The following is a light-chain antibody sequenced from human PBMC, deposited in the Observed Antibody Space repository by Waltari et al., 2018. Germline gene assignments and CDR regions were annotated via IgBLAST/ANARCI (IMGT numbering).Light chain of an antibody. CDR3: QQRSNWPLT. V-gene: IGKV3-11*01. CDR2: DVF. J-gene: IGKJ4*01. CDR1: QSVSSY. Sequence: EIVLTQSPATLSLSPGERATLSCSASQSVSSYLVWYQQKPGQAPRLLIYDVFNRATGSPVRFSGSGSGTDFTLTISSLEPEDFAVYYCQQRSNWPLTFGGGTKVESK.